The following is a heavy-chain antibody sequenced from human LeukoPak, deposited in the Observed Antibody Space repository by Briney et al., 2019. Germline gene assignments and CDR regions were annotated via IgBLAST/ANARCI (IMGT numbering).Heavy chain of an antibody. CDR3: ARVNDRGSWLDY. V-gene: IGHV4-59*01. CDR2: IFYSGRN. CDR1: GGSISTNY. Sequence: TETLSLTCTVSGGSISTNYRSWVRQPPGKGLEWIGNIFYSGRNTYNTSLRSRVTMSVDTSKNQFSLSLSSVTAADTAVYYCARVNDRGSWLDYGGEGTLLTVP. D-gene: IGHD3-16*01. J-gene: IGHJ4*02.